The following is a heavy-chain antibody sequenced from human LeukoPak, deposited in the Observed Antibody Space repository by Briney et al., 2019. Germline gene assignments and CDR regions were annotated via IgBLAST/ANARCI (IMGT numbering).Heavy chain of an antibody. CDR2: IDHSGST. J-gene: IGHJ5*02. V-gene: IGHV4-34*01. Sequence: PSETLSLTCAVYGGTFRGFFGSWIRQPPGKGPAWIGEIDHSGSTNYDPSLESRVTLSVDTSKNQVSLTLNSVTAADTAVYYCARGMRFHIGSGNWFDLWGQGTLVTVSS. D-gene: IGHD3-10*01. CDR3: ARGMRFHIGSGNWFDL. CDR1: GGTFRGFF.